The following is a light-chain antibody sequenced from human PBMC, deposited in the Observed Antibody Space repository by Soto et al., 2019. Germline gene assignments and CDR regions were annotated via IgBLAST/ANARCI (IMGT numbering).Light chain of an antibody. CDR2: EVS. V-gene: IGLV2-23*02. CDR1: TSDVGTYKF. J-gene: IGLJ2*01. Sequence: QSALTQPASVSGSPGQSITISCTGTTSDVGTYKFVSWYQQHPGIAPKLMIYEVSERPSGVSNRFSGSKSGNTASLTISGLPAEDEADYYCCSHAGSHVIFGGGTKLTVL. CDR3: CSHAGSHVI.